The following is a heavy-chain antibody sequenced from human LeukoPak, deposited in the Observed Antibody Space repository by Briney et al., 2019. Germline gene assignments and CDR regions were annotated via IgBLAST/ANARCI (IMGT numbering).Heavy chain of an antibody. CDR1: GGSISSYY. CDR2: IYYSGST. D-gene: IGHD1-1*01. V-gene: IGHV4-59*08. Sequence: SETLSLTCTVSGGSISSYYGSWIRQPPGKGLEWIGYIYYSGSTNYNPSLKSRVTISVDTSKNQFSLKLSSVTAADTAVYYCARHIGARGTTGTDGPFDYWGQGTLVTVSS. J-gene: IGHJ4*02. CDR3: ARHIGARGTTGTDGPFDY.